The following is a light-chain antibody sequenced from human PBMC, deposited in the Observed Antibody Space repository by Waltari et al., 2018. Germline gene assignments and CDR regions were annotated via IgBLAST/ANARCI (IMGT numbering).Light chain of an antibody. CDR3: QQSYSSPPHT. Sequence: DIQMTQSPSSLSASVGDRVTITCRASQNLRSYLNWYQQKPGKAPNLLLYAASNLQSGIPSRFSGGGSGTDFTLTISSLQPEDSATYYCQQSYSSPPHTFGQGTKLEIK. CDR2: AAS. CDR1: QNLRSY. J-gene: IGKJ2*01. V-gene: IGKV1-39*01.